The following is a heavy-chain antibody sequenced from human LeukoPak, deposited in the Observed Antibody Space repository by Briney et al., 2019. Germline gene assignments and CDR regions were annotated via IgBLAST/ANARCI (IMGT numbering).Heavy chain of an antibody. CDR2: ISSSGSTI. Sequence: PGGSLRLSCAASGFTFSSYEMNWVRQAPGKGLEWVSYISSSGSTIYYADSVKGRFTISRDNAKKSLYLQMNSLRAEDTAVYYCARAGIAVAGTGWGQGTLVTVSS. D-gene: IGHD6-19*01. CDR1: GFTFSSYE. V-gene: IGHV3-48*03. CDR3: ARAGIAVAGTG. J-gene: IGHJ4*02.